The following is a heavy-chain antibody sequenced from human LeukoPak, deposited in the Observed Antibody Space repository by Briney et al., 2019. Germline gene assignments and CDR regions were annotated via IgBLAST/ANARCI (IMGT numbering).Heavy chain of an antibody. J-gene: IGHJ3*02. CDR1: GGTFSSYT. Sequence: ASVKVSCKASGGTFSSYTISWVRQAPGQGLEWMGRIIPILGIANYAQKFQGRVTITADKSTSTAYMELSSLRSEDTAVYYCARHITLYAFDIWGQGTMVTVSS. CDR2: IIPILGIA. D-gene: IGHD2-21*01. V-gene: IGHV1-69*02. CDR3: ARHITLYAFDI.